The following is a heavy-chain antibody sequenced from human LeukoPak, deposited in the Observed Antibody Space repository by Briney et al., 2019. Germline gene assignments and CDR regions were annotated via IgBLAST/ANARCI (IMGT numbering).Heavy chain of an antibody. V-gene: IGHV3-74*01. CDR2: ISGDGSMT. D-gene: IGHD6-6*01. CDR3: ARYSSSSGGASHYFDY. J-gene: IGHJ4*02. Sequence: GGSLRLSCAVSGFSLRSYWTHWVRQAPGKGLVWVSRISGDGSMTNYADSVKGRFTISRDNAKNTVYLQMNSLRAEDTAVYYCARYSSSSGGASHYFDYWGQGTLVTVSS. CDR1: GFSLRSYW.